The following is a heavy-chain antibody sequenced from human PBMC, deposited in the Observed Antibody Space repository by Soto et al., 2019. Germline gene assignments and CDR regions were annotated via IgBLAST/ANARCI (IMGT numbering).Heavy chain of an antibody. CDR3: ASGGCSSTGCFVFDY. CDR2: ISSSSTSI. V-gene: IGHV3-21*01. CDR1: EFTFNSYS. D-gene: IGHD2-2*01. Sequence: PWGSLRLSCAASEFTFNSYSMNWFRQAPGKGLECVSSISSSSTSIYYADSVKGRFTISRDNATNSLYLQMNSMSDEDTGVYYCASGGCSSTGCFVFDYWEKGNLVLVSS. J-gene: IGHJ4*02.